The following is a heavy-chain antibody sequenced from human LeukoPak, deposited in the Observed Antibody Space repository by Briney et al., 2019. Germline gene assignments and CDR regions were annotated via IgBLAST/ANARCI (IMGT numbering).Heavy chain of an antibody. CDR3: ARGTHYDFWGGYYPYYFDY. CDR2: INHSGST. J-gene: IGHJ4*02. V-gene: IGHV4-34*01. Sequence: SETLSLTCAVYGGSFSDYYWSWIRQPPGKGLEWIGEINHSGSTNYNPSLKSRVTISVDTSKNQFSLKLSSVTAADTAVYYCARGTHYDFWGGYYPYYFDYWGQGTLVTVSS. CDR1: GGSFSDYY. D-gene: IGHD3-3*01.